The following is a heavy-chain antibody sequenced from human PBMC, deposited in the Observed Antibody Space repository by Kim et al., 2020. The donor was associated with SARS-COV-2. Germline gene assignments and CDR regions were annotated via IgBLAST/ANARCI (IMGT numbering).Heavy chain of an antibody. CDR3: ARLAYSSGWYGLTHYGMDV. CDR2: IYYSGST. Sequence: SETLSLTCTVSGGSISSYYWSWIRQPPGKGLEWIGYIYYSGSTNYNPSLKSRVTISVDTSKNQFSLKLSSVTAADTAVYYCARLAYSSGWYGLTHYGMDVWGQGTTVTVSS. CDR1: GGSISSYY. J-gene: IGHJ6*02. D-gene: IGHD6-19*01. V-gene: IGHV4-59*08.